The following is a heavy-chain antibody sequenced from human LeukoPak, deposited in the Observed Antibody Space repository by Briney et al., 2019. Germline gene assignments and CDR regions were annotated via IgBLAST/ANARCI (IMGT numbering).Heavy chain of an antibody. CDR1: GYTFTSYA. D-gene: IGHD5-18*01. Sequence: ASVKVSCKASGYTFTSYAINWVRQAPGQGLEWMGGIIPIFGTANYAENFQGRVTITTDETTSTAYMELRSLRSNDTAVYYCASPDASMVSAFDYWGQGTPVTVSS. V-gene: IGHV1-69*05. CDR2: IIPIFGTA. J-gene: IGHJ4*02. CDR3: ASPDASMVSAFDY.